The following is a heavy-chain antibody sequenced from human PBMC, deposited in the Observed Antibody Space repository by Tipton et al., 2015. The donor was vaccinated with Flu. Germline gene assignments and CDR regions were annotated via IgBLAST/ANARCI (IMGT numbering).Heavy chain of an antibody. D-gene: IGHD2-2*01. Sequence: SLRLSCAASGFTFNTYWMSWVRQAPGKGREWVANIKQGGSEKYYVDSVKGRFTISRDNAKNSLYLQMNRLRAEDTAVYYCARTRGGYCTSTSCFADYFDFWGQGPLVTVSS. CDR1: GFTFNTYW. CDR2: IKQGGSEK. CDR3: ARTRGGYCTSTSCFADYFDF. V-gene: IGHV3-7*01. J-gene: IGHJ4*02.